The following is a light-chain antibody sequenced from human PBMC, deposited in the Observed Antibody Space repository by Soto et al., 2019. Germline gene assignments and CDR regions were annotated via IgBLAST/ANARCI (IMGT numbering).Light chain of an antibody. V-gene: IGKV1-5*01. Sequence: DIQMTQSPSTLTASVGDRVTITYRASQSISSRLAWYQQKPGKAPKLMIYDASSLESGAPSRFSDSGSGTEFTLTILSLRPEALPTFYCHQYNSYLWTFAQVATV. CDR2: DAS. CDR1: QSISSR. CDR3: HQYNSYLWT. J-gene: IGKJ1*01.